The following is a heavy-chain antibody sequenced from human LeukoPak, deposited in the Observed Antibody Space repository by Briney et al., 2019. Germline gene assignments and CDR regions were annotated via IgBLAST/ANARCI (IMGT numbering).Heavy chain of an antibody. D-gene: IGHD5-12*01. CDR3: SRDRLGGLDL. Sequence: PGGSLRLSCAASGFTFSDYGINWVRQAPGKGLEWLSFVSGKSRAIYYADSVKGRFTISRDSAKESVYLHMSGLRPEDTAVYYCSRDRLGGLDLWGQGTLVTVSS. V-gene: IGHV3-48*04. CDR2: VSGKSRAI. CDR1: GFTFSDYG. J-gene: IGHJ5*02.